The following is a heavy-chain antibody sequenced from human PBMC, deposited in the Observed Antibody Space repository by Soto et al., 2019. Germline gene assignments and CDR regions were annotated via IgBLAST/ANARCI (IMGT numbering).Heavy chain of an antibody. V-gene: IGHV4-39*01. CDR1: GGSISSSSYY. CDR2: IYYSGST. D-gene: IGHD3-10*01. CDR3: ARNSPLLWFGELMRRDYYYGMDV. J-gene: IGHJ6*02. Sequence: PSETLSLTCTVSGGSISSSSYYWGWIRQPPGKGLEWIGSIYYSGSTYYNPSLKSRATISVDTSKNQFSLKLSSVTAADTAVYYCARNSPLLWFGELMRRDYYYGMDVWGQGTTVTVSS.